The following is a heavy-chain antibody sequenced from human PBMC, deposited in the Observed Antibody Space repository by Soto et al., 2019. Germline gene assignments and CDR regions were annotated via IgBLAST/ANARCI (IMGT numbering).Heavy chain of an antibody. CDR1: GFTFSSYA. D-gene: IGHD3-22*01. CDR2: ISYDGSNK. Sequence: QVQLVESGGGVVQPGRSLRLSCAASGFTFSSYAMHWVRQAPGKGLEWVAIISYDGSNKYYADSVKGRFTISRDNSKRKLFLQMNSLRAEDTAVYYCARMDGSGYYGSYFDYWGQGTLVTVSS. V-gene: IGHV3-30-3*01. CDR3: ARMDGSGYYGSYFDY. J-gene: IGHJ4*02.